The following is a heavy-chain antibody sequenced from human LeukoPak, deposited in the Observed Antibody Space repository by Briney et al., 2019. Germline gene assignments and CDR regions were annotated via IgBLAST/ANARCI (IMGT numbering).Heavy chain of an antibody. CDR2: INPNSGGT. CDR1: GYTFTGYY. J-gene: IGHJ4*02. V-gene: IGHV1-2*02. Sequence: GASVKVSCKASGYTFTGYYMHWVRQAPGQGLEWMGWINPNSGGTNYAQKFQGRVTMTRDTSISTAYMELSRLRSDDTAVYYCARGSRVVVVVAAYDYWGQGTLVTVSS. D-gene: IGHD2-15*01. CDR3: ARGSRVVVVVAAYDY.